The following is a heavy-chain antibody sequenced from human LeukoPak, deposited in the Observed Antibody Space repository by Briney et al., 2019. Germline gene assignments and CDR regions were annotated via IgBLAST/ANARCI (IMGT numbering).Heavy chain of an antibody. D-gene: IGHD1-26*01. CDR2: ISWNSGSI. J-gene: IGHJ4*02. V-gene: IGHV3-9*01. CDR1: GFTFDDYA. Sequence: PGGSLRLSCAASGFTFDDYAMHWVRQAPGKGLEWVSGISWNSGSIGYADSVKGRFTISRDNSKNTLYLQMNSLRAEDTAVYYCARADGSGSYLLRDYWGQGTLVTVSS. CDR3: ARADGSGSYLLRDY.